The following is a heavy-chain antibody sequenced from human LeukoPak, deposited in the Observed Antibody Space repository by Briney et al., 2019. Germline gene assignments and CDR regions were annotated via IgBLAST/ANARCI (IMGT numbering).Heavy chain of an antibody. Sequence: SETLSLTCAVYGGSFSGYYWSWIRQPPGKGLEWIGEINHSGSTNYNPSLKSRVTISVDTSKNQFSLKLSSVTAADTAVYYCASLYDFWSGYDDAFDIWGQGTMVTVPS. CDR1: GGSFSGYY. J-gene: IGHJ3*02. CDR3: ASLYDFWSGYDDAFDI. D-gene: IGHD3-3*01. V-gene: IGHV4-34*01. CDR2: INHSGST.